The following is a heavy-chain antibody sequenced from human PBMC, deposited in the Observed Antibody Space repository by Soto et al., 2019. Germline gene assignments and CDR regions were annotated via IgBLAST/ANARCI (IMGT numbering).Heavy chain of an antibody. D-gene: IGHD2-2*01. CDR3: TTTPSVVVPPAIQLDF. CDR2: IKSKTDAGTP. Sequence: EVQLVESGGGLVKPGGSLRLSCAASGFTFSNDWMSWVRQAPGKGLEWVGRIKSKTDAGTPDYAAHVKGSFTISRDDSKNTLYLQMNSLKAEDTALYYCTTTPSVVVPPAIQLDFWGQGNLVTVSP. V-gene: IGHV3-15*01. CDR1: GFTFSNDW. J-gene: IGHJ4*02.